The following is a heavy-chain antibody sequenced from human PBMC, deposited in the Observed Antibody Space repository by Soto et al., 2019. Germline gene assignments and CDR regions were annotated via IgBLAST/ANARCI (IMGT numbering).Heavy chain of an antibody. D-gene: IGHD2-8*01. CDR3: ITDGPDGRAY. V-gene: IGHV1-18*01. Sequence: ASVKVSCKTSGYSFYNSGISWVRQAPGQGLEWMGWISVFNGYAHYAQKFQGRVSMTADTLTSTAYMELRGLRSEDTAVYYCITDGPDGRAYWGQGTQVTVSS. J-gene: IGHJ4*02. CDR1: GYSFYNSG. CDR2: ISVFNGYA.